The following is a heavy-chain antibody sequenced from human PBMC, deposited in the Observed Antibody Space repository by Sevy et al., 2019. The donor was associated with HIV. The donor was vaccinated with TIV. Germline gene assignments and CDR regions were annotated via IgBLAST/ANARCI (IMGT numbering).Heavy chain of an antibody. CDR3: ARHSHGSGTYYVPFDY. D-gene: IGHD3-10*01. V-gene: IGHV4-38-2*01. J-gene: IGHJ4*02. Sequence: SETLSLTCAISGYSITSGYYWGWIRQPPGKGLEWIGSIYQSGSTHYNPSVKSRVTMSVDTSKNQFSLKLSSVTAADTAVYYCARHSHGSGTYYVPFDYWGQGTLVTVSS. CDR2: IYQSGST. CDR1: GYSITSGYY.